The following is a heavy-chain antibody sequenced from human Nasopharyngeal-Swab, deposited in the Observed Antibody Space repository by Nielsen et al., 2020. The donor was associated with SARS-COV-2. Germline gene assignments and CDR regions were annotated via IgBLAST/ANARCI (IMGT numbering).Heavy chain of an antibody. Sequence: VRQMPGKGLEWVATIKKDGSEKYYVDSVKGRFTISRDNAKNSLYLQMNSLRAEDTAVYYCARDSKPGGGYYSLYYYNYYGMDVWGQGTTVTVSS. J-gene: IGHJ6*02. V-gene: IGHV3-7*01. CDR3: ARDSKPGGGYYSLYYYNYYGMDV. D-gene: IGHD3-22*01. CDR2: IKKDGSEK.